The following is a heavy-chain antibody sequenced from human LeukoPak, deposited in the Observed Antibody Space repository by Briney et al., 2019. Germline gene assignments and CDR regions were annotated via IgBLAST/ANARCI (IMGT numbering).Heavy chain of an antibody. Sequence: GGSLRLSCVASGFTFSSYGMSWVRQAPGKGLEWVSAISGSGGSTYYADSVKGRFTISRDNSKNTLYLQMNSLRAEDTAVYYCARDSSITPFRGFKDYGGQGTLSPSPQ. D-gene: IGHD3-10*01. J-gene: IGHJ4*02. CDR1: GFTFSSYG. CDR3: ARDSSITPFRGFKDY. V-gene: IGHV3-23*01. CDR2: ISGSGGST.